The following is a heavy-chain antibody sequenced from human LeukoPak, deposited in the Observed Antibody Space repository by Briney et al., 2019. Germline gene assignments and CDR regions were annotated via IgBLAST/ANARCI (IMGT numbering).Heavy chain of an antibody. Sequence: PGGSLRLSCAASGFTFSSYWMSWVRQAPGKELEWVANIKHDGSERYYVDSVKGRFTISRDNAKNSLYLQMNSLRAEDTAMYYCVRGKPYSSSWYPYDYWGQGTLVTVSS. J-gene: IGHJ4*02. D-gene: IGHD6-13*01. CDR3: VRGKPYSSSWYPYDY. CDR2: IKHDGSER. V-gene: IGHV3-7*01. CDR1: GFTFSSYW.